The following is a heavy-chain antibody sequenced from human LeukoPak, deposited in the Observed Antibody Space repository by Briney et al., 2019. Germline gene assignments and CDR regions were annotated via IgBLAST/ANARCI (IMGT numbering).Heavy chain of an antibody. J-gene: IGHJ4*02. Sequence: PSETLSLTCTVSGGSISSGSYYWSWSRHPAGKGLEWSVRIYTSGSTNYNPSLKSRVTISVYTSKNQFSLKLSSVTAADTAVYYCARVVDTAHFDYWGQGTLVTVSS. CDR2: IYTSGST. D-gene: IGHD5-18*01. CDR1: GGSISSGSYY. V-gene: IGHV4-61*02. CDR3: ARVVDTAHFDY.